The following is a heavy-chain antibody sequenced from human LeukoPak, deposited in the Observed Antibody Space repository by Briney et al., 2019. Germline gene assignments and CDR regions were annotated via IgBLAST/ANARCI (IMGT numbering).Heavy chain of an antibody. D-gene: IGHD2-2*01. J-gene: IGHJ4*02. CDR1: GGSFSGYY. V-gene: IGHV4-34*01. CDR3: ALSARAIVVVPAA. Sequence: SETLSLTCAVSGGSFSGYYWSWIRQPPGKGLEWMGEINHSGSTNNNPYRKRQVTITVDTSKHQSALKLSSVTAADTAVYYCALSARAIVVVPAAWGQGTLVTVSS. CDR2: INHSGST.